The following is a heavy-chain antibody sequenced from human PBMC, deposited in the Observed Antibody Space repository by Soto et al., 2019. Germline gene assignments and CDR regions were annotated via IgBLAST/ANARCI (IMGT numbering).Heavy chain of an antibody. CDR2: VYTSDYT. CDR3: ARDMHAGFTHYFDP. V-gene: IGHV4-4*08. Sequence: PSETLSLTCSVSGASIRSYYWHWIRQPPGKGLEWIGYVYTSDYTRYSSSLKSRVTISMDTSKNQVSLKLTSVTAADTAVYYCARDMHAGFTHYFDPWGQGTLVTVSS. D-gene: IGHD1-26*01. J-gene: IGHJ5*02. CDR1: GASIRSYY.